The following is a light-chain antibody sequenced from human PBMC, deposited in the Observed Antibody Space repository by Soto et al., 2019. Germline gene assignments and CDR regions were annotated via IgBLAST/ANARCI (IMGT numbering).Light chain of an antibody. CDR3: QQYGSSPLT. V-gene: IGKV3-20*01. CDR2: GAS. Sequence: EIVLTQSPGTLSLSPGERATLSCRASQSVGSNFLAWYQQIPGQAPRLLIYGASNRATGIPDRFSGSGSGTDFTLTISRLEPEDFAVYYCQQYGSSPLTFGQGTKVESK. CDR1: QSVGSNF. J-gene: IGKJ1*01.